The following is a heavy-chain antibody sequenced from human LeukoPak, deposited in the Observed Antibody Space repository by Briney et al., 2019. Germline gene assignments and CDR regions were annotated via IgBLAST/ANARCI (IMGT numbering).Heavy chain of an antibody. CDR3: ARGGGDDGYSYGYGWFDP. D-gene: IGHD5-18*01. CDR1: GYTFTGYY. CDR2: INPNSGGT. Sequence: ASVKVSCKASGYTFTGYYMHWVRQAPGQGLEWMGWINPNSGGTNYAQKFQGRVTMTRDTSISTAYMELSRLRSDDTAVYYCARGGGDDGYSYGYGWFDPWGQGTLVTVSP. J-gene: IGHJ5*02. V-gene: IGHV1-2*02.